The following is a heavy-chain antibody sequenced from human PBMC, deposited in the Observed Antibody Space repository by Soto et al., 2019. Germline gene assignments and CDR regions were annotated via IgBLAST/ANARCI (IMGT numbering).Heavy chain of an antibody. J-gene: IGHJ1*01. CDR3: ASLSSRTFAEYFQH. CDR2: INHSGST. CDR1: GGSFSGYY. V-gene: IGHV4-34*01. Sequence: PSETLSLTCAVYGGSFSGYYWSWIRQPPGKGLEWIGEINHSGSTNYNPSLKSRVTISVDTSKNQFSLKLSSVTAADTAVYYCASLSSRTFAEYFQHWGQGTLVTVSS. D-gene: IGHD6-13*01.